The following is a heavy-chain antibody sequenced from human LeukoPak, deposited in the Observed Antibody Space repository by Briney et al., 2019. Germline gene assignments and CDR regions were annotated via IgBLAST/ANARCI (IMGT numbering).Heavy chain of an antibody. V-gene: IGHV4-59*01. CDR1: GGSISSYH. D-gene: IGHD3-22*01. CDR3: ARARNYYDSSDYYYEGDAFDI. CDR2: IYYSGST. Sequence: SETLSLTCTISGGSISSYHWSWIRQPPGKGLECIGYIYYSGSTHYNPSLKSRVTISVDTSKNQFSLKLSSVTAADTAVYFCARARNYYDSSDYYYEGDAFDIWGQGTMVTVSS. J-gene: IGHJ3*02.